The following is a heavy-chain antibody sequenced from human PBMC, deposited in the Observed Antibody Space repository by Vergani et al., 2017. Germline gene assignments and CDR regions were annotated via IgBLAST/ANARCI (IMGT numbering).Heavy chain of an antibody. CDR2: INNTGDST. V-gene: IGHV3-23*01. CDR3: GRGRDNYN. Sequence: EVQLLQSEGAVVQPGGSLRLSCAASGFTFSSHAMRWVRQGRGQGLEWVSSINNTGDSTYYADSVTGRFTISRDNSKNTLYLQMNSLRVEDTAVYYCGRGRDNYNWCQGTLVTVSS. CDR1: GFTFSSHA. J-gene: IGHJ4*02. D-gene: IGHD5-24*01.